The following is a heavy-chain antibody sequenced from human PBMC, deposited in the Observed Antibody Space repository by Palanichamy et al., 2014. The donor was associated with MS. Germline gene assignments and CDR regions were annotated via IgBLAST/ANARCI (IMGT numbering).Heavy chain of an antibody. J-gene: IGHJ4*02. D-gene: IGHD1-14*01. Sequence: EYIGYISNSGDINYNPSLKSRVTMSMDTSKNQLSLRLTSVTVEDTAVYYCAKRAGRGQSASDCWGQGTLVTVSS. CDR2: ISNSGDI. V-gene: IGHV4-59*12. CDR3: AKRAGRGQSASDC.